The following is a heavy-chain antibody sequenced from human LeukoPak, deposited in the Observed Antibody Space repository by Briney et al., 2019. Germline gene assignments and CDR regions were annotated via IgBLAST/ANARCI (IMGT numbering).Heavy chain of an antibody. J-gene: IGHJ4*02. CDR3: ARRGAKSQEIDY. CDR2: IYYSGST. D-gene: IGHD3-10*01. Sequence: SETLSLTCTVSGGSISSSSYYWGWIRQPTGKGLEWIGSIYYSGSTYYNPSLKSRVTISVDTSKNQFSLKLSSVTAADTAVYYCARRGAKSQEIDYWGQGTLVTVSS. CDR1: GGSISSSSYY. V-gene: IGHV4-39*07.